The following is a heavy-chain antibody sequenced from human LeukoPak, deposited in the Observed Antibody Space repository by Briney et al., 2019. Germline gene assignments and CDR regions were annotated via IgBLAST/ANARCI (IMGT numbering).Heavy chain of an antibody. V-gene: IGHV3-7*01. J-gene: IGHJ4*02. CDR3: ARDLPTGSDYFDY. D-gene: IGHD6-6*01. Sequence: GGSLRLSCAASGFTFSHAWMNWVRQGPGKGLEWVANIKQDGSEKYYVDSVKGRFTISRDNAKNSLYLQMSSLRADDTAVYYCARDLPTGSDYFDYWGQGTLVTVSS. CDR1: GFTFSHAW. CDR2: IKQDGSEK.